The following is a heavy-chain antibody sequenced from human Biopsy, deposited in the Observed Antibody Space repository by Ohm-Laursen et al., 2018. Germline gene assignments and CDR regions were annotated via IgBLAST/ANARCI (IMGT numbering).Heavy chain of an antibody. CDR3: ARLGSGDYFPTFFDF. D-gene: IGHD5-12*01. Sequence: TLSLTCPVSGVSINGGRYYWNWIRHHPGKGLEWIGNIFYSANTYYDPSLKSRVTISVDTSKNQLSLKLSSVTAADTAVYYSARLGSGDYFPTFFDFWGQGALVTVSS. CDR2: IFYSANT. J-gene: IGHJ4*02. V-gene: IGHV4-31*03. CDR1: GVSINGGRYY.